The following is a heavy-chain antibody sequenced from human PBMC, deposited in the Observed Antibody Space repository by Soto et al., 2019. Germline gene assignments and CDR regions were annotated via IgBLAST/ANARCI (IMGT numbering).Heavy chain of an antibody. CDR3: AIHGDPYYGSSGYYYHDY. CDR1: GFTFSSYA. Sequence: EVQLLESGGGLVQPGGSLRLSCAASGFTFSSYAMSWVRQAPGKGLEWVSAISGSGGSTYYADSVKGRFTISRDNSKNTLYLQMNSLRAEDTAVYYCAIHGDPYYGSSGYYYHDYWGQGTLVTVSS. D-gene: IGHD3-22*01. CDR2: ISGSGGST. V-gene: IGHV3-23*01. J-gene: IGHJ4*02.